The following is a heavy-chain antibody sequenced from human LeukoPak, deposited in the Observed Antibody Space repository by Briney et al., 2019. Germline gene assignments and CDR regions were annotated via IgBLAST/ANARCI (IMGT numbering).Heavy chain of an antibody. CDR1: GYTFTGYY. V-gene: IGHV1-2*04. J-gene: IGHJ5*02. CDR2: INPNSGGT. CDR3: ARALYYYGSGSPGGWFDP. D-gene: IGHD3-10*01. Sequence: ASVTVSCKASGYTFTGYYMHWVRQAPGQGLEGMGWINPNSGGTNYAQKFQGWVTMTRDTSISTAYMELSRLRSDDTAVYYCARALYYYGSGSPGGWFDPWGQGTLVTASS.